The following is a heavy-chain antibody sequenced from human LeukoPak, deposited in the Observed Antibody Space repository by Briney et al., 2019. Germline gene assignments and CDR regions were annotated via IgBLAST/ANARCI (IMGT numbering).Heavy chain of an antibody. V-gene: IGHV3-30*02. CDR1: GFTFSSYG. CDR2: IRYDGSNK. Sequence: GGSLRLSCAASGFTFSSYGMHWVRQAPGKGLEWVAFIRYDGSNKYYADSVKGRFTISRDNSKNTLYLQMNSLGAEDTAVYYCAKGTGYCSGGSCPHYYWGQGTLVTVSS. J-gene: IGHJ4*02. D-gene: IGHD2-15*01. CDR3: AKGTGYCSGGSCPHYY.